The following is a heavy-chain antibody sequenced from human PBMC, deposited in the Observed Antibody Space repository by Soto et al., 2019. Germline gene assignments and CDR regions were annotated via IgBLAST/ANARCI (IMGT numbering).Heavy chain of an antibody. CDR2: ISGSGDST. V-gene: IGHV3-23*01. CDR3: AKAGDSYGYGTTIPTAGFDI. J-gene: IGHJ3*02. Sequence: EVQLLESGGNLVQPGGSLRLSCAASGFAFSSYAMTWVRQAPGKGLEWVSGISGSGDSTYYADSVKGRFTTSRDNSKNTVYLQMNSLRDEDTAVYYCAKAGDSYGYGTTIPTAGFDIWGQGTMVTVSS. CDR1: GFAFSSYA. D-gene: IGHD5-18*01.